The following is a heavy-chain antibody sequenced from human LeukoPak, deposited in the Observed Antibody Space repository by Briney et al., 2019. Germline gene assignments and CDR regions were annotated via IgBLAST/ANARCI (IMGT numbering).Heavy chain of an antibody. V-gene: IGHV4-59*01. CDR1: GVSITTYY. Sequence: SETLSLTCTVSGVSITTYYWSWIRQPPGKGLEWIGFIYYSGHTNYNPSHKSRVTISVDTSKNQYSLKLSSVTAADTAVYYCARAYTSWSFDYWGQGTLVTVSS. J-gene: IGHJ4*02. CDR3: ARAYTSWSFDY. D-gene: IGHD2-2*02. CDR2: IYYSGHT.